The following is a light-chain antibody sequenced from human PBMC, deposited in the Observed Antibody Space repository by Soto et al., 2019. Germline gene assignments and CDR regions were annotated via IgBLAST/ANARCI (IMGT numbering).Light chain of an antibody. V-gene: IGKV1-39*01. CDR2: AAS. Sequence: DIHMTQSPSSPSASVGDRVSITCRASHSIGNYLNWYQQKPGKAPKLLIYAASRLQPGVPSRFSGSGSGTDFTLTITTLQPEDFATYFCQQSNIMATFGQGTRLAIK. J-gene: IGKJ5*01. CDR1: HSIGNY. CDR3: QQSNIMAT.